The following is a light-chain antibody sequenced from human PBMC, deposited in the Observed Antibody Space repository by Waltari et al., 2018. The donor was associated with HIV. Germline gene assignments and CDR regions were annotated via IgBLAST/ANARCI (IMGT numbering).Light chain of an antibody. CDR1: ASDSCHYKP. CDR3: STHTADHTLA. Sequence: QSTLTQPASVPASPGQSVTTSSLATASDSCHYKPVPWYQQHPGNVPKVIIYEVTSRPSGVSHRFSASKSGNTASLTISRLQPEDEAVYFCSTHTADHTLAFGGGTHLTVL. J-gene: IGLJ3*02. V-gene: IGLV2-14*03. CDR2: EVT.